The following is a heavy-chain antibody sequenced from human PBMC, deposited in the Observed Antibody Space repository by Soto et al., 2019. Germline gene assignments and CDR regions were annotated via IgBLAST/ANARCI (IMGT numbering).Heavy chain of an antibody. Sequence: GGSLRLSCVASGVDFRGSYMNWIRQAPGKGLEWISYISDTGRTIHYADSVKGRFVISRDNSKDSLYLQMNDLRADDTAVYYCSGFQEGNILGLRWLDPWGQGTRVTVSS. V-gene: IGHV3-11*01. D-gene: IGHD4-4*01. CDR1: GVDFRGSY. CDR3: SGFQEGNILGLRWLDP. J-gene: IGHJ5*02. CDR2: ISDTGRTI.